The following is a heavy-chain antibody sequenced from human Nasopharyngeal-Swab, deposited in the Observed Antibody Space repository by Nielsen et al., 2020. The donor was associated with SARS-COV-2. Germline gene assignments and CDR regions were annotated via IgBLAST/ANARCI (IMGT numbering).Heavy chain of an antibody. CDR1: GYTFSSYG. J-gene: IGHJ4*02. D-gene: IGHD1/OR15-1a*01. CDR2: IWYDGNDK. CDR3: AREGLEQRVFDY. V-gene: IGHV3-33*01. Sequence: GESLKISCAASGYTFSSYGMHWVRQAPGKGLEWVAVIWYDGNDKYYADSVKGRFTISRENAKNSLYLQMNSLRARDTAVYYCAREGLEQRVFDYWGQGTLVTVSS.